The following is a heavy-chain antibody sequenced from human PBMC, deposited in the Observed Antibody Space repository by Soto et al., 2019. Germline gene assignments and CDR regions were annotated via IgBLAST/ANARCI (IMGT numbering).Heavy chain of an antibody. CDR1: GGSISSGCYY. CDR2: IYYSGST. J-gene: IGHJ4*02. Sequence: SETLSLTCTVSGGSISSGCYYWSWIRQHPGKGLEWIGYIYYSGSTYYNPSLKSRVAISVDTSKNQFSLKLSPVTAADTAVYYWAGTASLFTMIVCPPTKVGYYLDYGGQGPLVPVSS. D-gene: IGHD3-22*01. V-gene: IGHV4-31*03. CDR3: AGTASLFTMIVCPPTKVGYYLDY.